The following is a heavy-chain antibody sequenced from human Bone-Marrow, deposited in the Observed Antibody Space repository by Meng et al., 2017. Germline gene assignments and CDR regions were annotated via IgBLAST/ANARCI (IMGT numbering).Heavy chain of an antibody. D-gene: IGHD3-9*01. J-gene: IGHJ3*02. CDR2: IYPNSGGT. Sequence: ASVKVSRKASGYTFTGYYTHWVRQAPGQGLEWMGWIYPNSGGTNHAQKLQGRVTMTRDTSISTAYMELSRLRSNDTAMYCCARTPRYSILTDYYPGGKKEGAFNIWGRETMVT. CDR3: ARTPRYSILTDYYPGGKKEGAFNI. V-gene: IGHV1-2*02. CDR1: GYTFTGYY.